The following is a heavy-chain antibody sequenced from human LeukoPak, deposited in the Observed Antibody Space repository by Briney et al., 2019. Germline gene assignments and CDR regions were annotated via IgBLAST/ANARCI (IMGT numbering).Heavy chain of an antibody. V-gene: IGHV3-30*03. J-gene: IGHJ3*02. CDR1: GFTFSSDA. Sequence: GKSLRLSCAASGFTFSSDAMHWVRQAPGKGLEWVAFISYDGSHKYYADSVKGRFTISRDNAKNSLYLQMNSLRAEDTAVYYCARVLLVNYYDSSGYYFFDDAFDIWGQGTMVTVSS. CDR3: ARVLLVNYYDSSGYYFFDDAFDI. D-gene: IGHD3-22*01. CDR2: ISYDGSHK.